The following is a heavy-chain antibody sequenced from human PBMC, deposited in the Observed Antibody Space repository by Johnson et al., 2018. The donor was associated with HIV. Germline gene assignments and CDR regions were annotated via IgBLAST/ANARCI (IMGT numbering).Heavy chain of an antibody. J-gene: IGHJ3*02. CDR3: AKDRVRYSSDVDALDM. CDR2: ISYDGSNK. V-gene: IGHV3-30*04. Sequence: QVQLVESGGGVVQPGRSLRLSCAASGITFSSYAMHWVRQAPGKGLEWVAVISYDGSNKYYADSVKGRFTIARDNAKHSLHLQMNSLRTEDTAIYYCAKDRVRYSSDVDALDMWGQGTMVTVSP. D-gene: IGHD6-19*01. CDR1: GITFSSYA.